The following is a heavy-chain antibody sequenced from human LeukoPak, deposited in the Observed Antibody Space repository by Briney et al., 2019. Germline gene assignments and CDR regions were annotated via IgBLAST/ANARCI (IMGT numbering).Heavy chain of an antibody. V-gene: IGHV3-7*01. Sequence: GESPRLSCAASGFTFSTYWMSWVRQAPGKGLEWVANIKQDGSDIYYVDSVKGRFTISRDNAKNSLYLQMSSLRAEDTAVYFCTRGGRLHPQSPYWGQGTLVTASS. J-gene: IGHJ4*02. D-gene: IGHD3-16*01. CDR1: GFTFSTYW. CDR3: TRGGRLHPQSPY. CDR2: IKQDGSDI.